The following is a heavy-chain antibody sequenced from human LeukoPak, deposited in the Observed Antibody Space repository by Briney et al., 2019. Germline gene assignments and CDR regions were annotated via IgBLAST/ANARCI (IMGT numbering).Heavy chain of an antibody. CDR3: ARDDYNSGDAFDI. CDR1: GFTVSSNY. V-gene: IGHV3-74*01. CDR2: INSDGRST. J-gene: IGHJ3*02. D-gene: IGHD4-11*01. Sequence: PGGSLRLSCAASGFTVSSNYMSWVRQAPGKGLVWVSRINSDGRSTSYADSVKGRFTISRDNAKNTLYLQMNSLRAEDTAVYYCARDDYNSGDAFDIWGQGTMVTVSS.